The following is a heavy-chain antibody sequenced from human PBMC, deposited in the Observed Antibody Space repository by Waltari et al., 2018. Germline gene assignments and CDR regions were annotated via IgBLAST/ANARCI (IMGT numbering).Heavy chain of an antibody. V-gene: IGHV1-18*01. CDR3: ARDRSPYYDFWRGIIGDYYMDV. CDR1: GYTFTSYG. CDR2: ISAYKGNT. Sequence: QVQLVQSGAEVKKPGASVKVSCKASGYTFTSYGISWVRQAPGQGLEWMGWISAYKGNTNYAQKLQGRVTMTTDTSTSTAYMELRSLRSDDTAVYYCARDRSPYYDFWRGIIGDYYMDVWGKGTTVTISS. D-gene: IGHD3-3*01. J-gene: IGHJ6*03.